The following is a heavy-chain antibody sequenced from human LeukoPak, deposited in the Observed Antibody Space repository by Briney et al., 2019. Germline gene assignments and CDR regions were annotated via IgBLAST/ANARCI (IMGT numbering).Heavy chain of an antibody. J-gene: IGHJ4*02. D-gene: IGHD3-22*01. CDR2: IRYDGSNK. V-gene: IGHV3-30*02. CDR1: GFTFSSYA. Sequence: GGSLRLSCAASGFTFSSYAMHWVRQAPGKGLEWVAFIRYDGSNKYYADSVEGRFTISRDNSKNTLYLQMNSLRAEDTAVYYCAKDRVPYYDSSGYWDYWGQGTLVTVSS. CDR3: AKDRVPYYDSSGYWDY.